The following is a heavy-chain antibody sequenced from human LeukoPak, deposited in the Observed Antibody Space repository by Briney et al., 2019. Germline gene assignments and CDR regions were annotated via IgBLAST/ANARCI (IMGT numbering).Heavy chain of an antibody. D-gene: IGHD2-8*01. V-gene: IGHV3-23*01. CDR2: ISDAGGST. Sequence: GGSLRLSCAAFGFTFTSYAMAWVRQAPGKGLEWVSAISDAGGSTFYADSVKGRFTISRDNSKNTLYLQMNSLRAEDTAVYYCAEVLKWTVFDCWGQGTLVTVSS. CDR1: GFTFTSYA. CDR3: AEVLKWTVFDC. J-gene: IGHJ4*02.